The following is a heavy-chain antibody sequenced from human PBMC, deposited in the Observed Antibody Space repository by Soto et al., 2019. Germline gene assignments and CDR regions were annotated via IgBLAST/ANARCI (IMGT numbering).Heavy chain of an antibody. J-gene: IGHJ3*02. CDR1: GFTVSSTY. CDR3: ARGGRGGVAVAGVGFDI. V-gene: IGHV3-53*01. CDR2: IYGGGST. Sequence: SGAAPGFTVSSTYMNWVRQAPGKGLEWVSVIYGGGSTYYADSVKGRFTISRDNSKNTLYLQLNSLTAEDTAVYYCARGGRGGVAVAGVGFDIWGQGTMVTVSS. D-gene: IGHD6-13*01.